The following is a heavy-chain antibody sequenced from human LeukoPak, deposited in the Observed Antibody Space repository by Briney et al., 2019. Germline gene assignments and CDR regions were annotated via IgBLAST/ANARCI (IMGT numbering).Heavy chain of an antibody. Sequence: ASVKVSFKASGGTFSSYAISWVRQAPGQGLEWMGRIIPILGIANYAQKFQGRVTITADKSTSTAYMELSSLRSEDTAVYYCARMGGYSSSWYDYWGQGTLVTVSS. CDR1: GGTFSSYA. D-gene: IGHD6-13*01. CDR2: IIPILGIA. V-gene: IGHV1-69*04. J-gene: IGHJ4*02. CDR3: ARMGGYSSSWYDY.